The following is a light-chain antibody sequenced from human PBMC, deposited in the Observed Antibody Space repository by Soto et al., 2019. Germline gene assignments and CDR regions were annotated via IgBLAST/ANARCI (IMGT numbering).Light chain of an antibody. J-gene: IGKJ4*01. Sequence: DIQMPQSPSSLSASVGDRVTITCRASQGISNYLAWYQQKPGKVPELLIYAASTLQSGVPSRFSCSGSGTEFSLTISGLQPEDVATYYCHKYNHAPTFGGGTKVEIK. V-gene: IGKV1-27*01. CDR2: AAS. CDR3: HKYNHAPT. CDR1: QGISNY.